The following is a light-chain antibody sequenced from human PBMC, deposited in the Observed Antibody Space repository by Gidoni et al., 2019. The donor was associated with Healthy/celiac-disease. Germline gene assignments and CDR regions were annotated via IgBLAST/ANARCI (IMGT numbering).Light chain of an antibody. V-gene: IGKV3-15*01. CDR1: QSVSSN. CDR3: QQYNNWTPLT. Sequence: VMTQSPATLSVSPGERATLSCRASQSVSSNLAWYQQKPGQAPRLLIYGASTRATGIPARFSGSGSGTEFTLTISSLQSEDFAVYYCQQYNNWTPLTFGGGTKVEIK. CDR2: GAS. J-gene: IGKJ4*01.